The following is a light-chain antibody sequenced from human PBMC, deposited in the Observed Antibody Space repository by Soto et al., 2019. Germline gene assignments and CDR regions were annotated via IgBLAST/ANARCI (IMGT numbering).Light chain of an antibody. J-gene: IGKJ1*01. Sequence: IVLTQSPATLSLSPGERAALSCRASQSVSTSLAWYQHKPGQAPRLIIYDASKRAPGIPARFSGSGSGTDFTLTISSPEPEDFAVYYWQVRDVWPTFGQGTKVEIK. CDR2: DAS. V-gene: IGKV3-11*01. CDR3: QVRDVWPT. CDR1: QSVSTS.